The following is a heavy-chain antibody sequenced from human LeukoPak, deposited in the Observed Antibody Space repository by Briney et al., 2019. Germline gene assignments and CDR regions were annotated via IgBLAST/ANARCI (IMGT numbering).Heavy chain of an antibody. CDR3: ASAVAGIYYFDY. CDR2: INPSGGST. D-gene: IGHD6-19*01. V-gene: IGHV1-46*01. J-gene: IGHJ4*02. Sequence: ASVKVSCKASGYTFTSYYMHWVGQAPGQGLEWMGIINPSGGSTSYAQKFQGRVTMTRDMSTSTVYMELSSLRSEDTAVYYCASAVAGIYYFDYWGQGTLVTVSS. CDR1: GYTFTSYY.